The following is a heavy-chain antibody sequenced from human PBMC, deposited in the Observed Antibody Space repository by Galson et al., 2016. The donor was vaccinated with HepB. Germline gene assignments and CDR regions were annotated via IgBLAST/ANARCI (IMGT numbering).Heavy chain of an antibody. D-gene: IGHD6-13*01. CDR1: GTSISSNSYY. V-gene: IGHV4-39*01. J-gene: IGHJ2*01. CDR2: IYHTGST. Sequence: SETLSLTCTVSGTSISSNSYYWGWIRQPPGKGLEWIGSIYHTGSTYYNPSLKSRVTLSVDTSKDQFSLKLTSVTAADTALYFCARRTNAGFSSRWFQDWYFYLWGRGTLVTVSS. CDR3: ARRTNAGFSSRWFQDWYFYL.